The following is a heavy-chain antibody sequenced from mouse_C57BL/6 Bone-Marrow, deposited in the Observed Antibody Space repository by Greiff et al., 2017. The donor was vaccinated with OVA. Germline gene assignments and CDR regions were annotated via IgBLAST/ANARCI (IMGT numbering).Heavy chain of an antibody. D-gene: IGHD1-1*01. CDR2: IYPRSGNT. J-gene: IGHJ2*01. CDR1: GYTFTSYG. V-gene: IGHV1-81*01. Sequence: QVQLQQSGAELARPGASVKLSCKASGYTFTSYGISWVKQKTGQGLEWIGEIYPRSGNTYYNEKFKGKATLTADKSSSTAYMELRSLTSEDSAVYFCARGGYGSSFDYWGQGTTLTVSS. CDR3: ARGGYGSSFDY.